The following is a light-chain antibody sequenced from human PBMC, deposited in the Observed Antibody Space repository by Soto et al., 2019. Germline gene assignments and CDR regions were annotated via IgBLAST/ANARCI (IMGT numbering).Light chain of an antibody. V-gene: IGKV1-27*01. CDR2: AAA. J-gene: IGKJ2*01. CDR1: QDISNY. Sequence: DIQMTQSPSSLSASVGDRVTITCQASQDISNYLAWYQQKPGKPPKVLIYAAATLQSGVPSRFSGRGSGTDLTLTISSLQPEDVASYYCQKYNSALYTFGQGTKLEIK. CDR3: QKYNSALYT.